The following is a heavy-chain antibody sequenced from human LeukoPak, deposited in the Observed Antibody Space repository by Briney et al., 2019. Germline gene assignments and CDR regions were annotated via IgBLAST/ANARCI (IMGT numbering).Heavy chain of an antibody. CDR1: GYTFTSDD. CDR3: ARFHDFGVDY. D-gene: IGHD3-3*01. V-gene: IGHV1-8*01. J-gene: IGHJ4*02. Sequence: ASVKVSCKASGYTFTSDDINWVRQATGQGLEWMGWMNPNSGNTGYAQKFQGRVTMTRNTSISTAYMELSSLRPEDAAVYYCARFHDFGVDYWGQGTLVTVSS. CDR2: MNPNSGNT.